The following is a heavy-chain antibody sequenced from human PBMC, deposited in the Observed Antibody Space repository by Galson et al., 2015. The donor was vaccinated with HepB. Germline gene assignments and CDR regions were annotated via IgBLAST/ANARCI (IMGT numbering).Heavy chain of an antibody. CDR1: GFSFTSYG. V-gene: IGHV3-23*01. CDR3: VRHYDTSGYYGRFDY. D-gene: IGHD3-22*01. J-gene: IGHJ4*02. CDR2: IRGSGVST. Sequence: SLRLSCEASGFSFTSYGMNWVRQAPGKGLEWVSGIRGSGVSTRYADSVTGRFTISRDHSRNTVYLQMNSLRAEDTAVYHCVRHYDTSGYYGRFDYWGQGTLVTVSS.